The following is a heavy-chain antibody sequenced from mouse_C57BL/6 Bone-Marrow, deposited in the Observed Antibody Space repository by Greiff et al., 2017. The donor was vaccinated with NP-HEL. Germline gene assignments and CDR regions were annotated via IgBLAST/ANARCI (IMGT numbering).Heavy chain of an antibody. CDR1: GYAFSSSW. CDR3: ARGGYYYGSSVDY. CDR2: IYPGDGDT. D-gene: IGHD1-1*01. J-gene: IGHJ2*01. V-gene: IGHV1-82*01. Sequence: LVESGASVKISCKASGYAFSSSWMNWVKQRPGKGLEWIGRIYPGDGDTNYNGKFKGKATLTADKSSSTAYMQLSSLTSEDSAVYFCARGGYYYGSSVDYWGQGTTLTVSS.